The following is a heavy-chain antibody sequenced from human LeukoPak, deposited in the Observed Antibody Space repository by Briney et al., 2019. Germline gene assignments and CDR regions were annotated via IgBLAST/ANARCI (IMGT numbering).Heavy chain of an antibody. CDR3: ARAYSERYGLGYYYMDV. CDR1: GFTFSSYA. Sequence: GGSLRLSCAASGFTFSSYAMHWVRQAPGKGLEYVSAISSNGGSTYYANSVKGRFTISRDNSKNTLYLQMGSLRAEDMAVYYCARAYSERYGLGYYYMDVWGKGTTVTISS. CDR2: ISSNGGST. J-gene: IGHJ6*03. V-gene: IGHV3-64*01. D-gene: IGHD1-26*01.